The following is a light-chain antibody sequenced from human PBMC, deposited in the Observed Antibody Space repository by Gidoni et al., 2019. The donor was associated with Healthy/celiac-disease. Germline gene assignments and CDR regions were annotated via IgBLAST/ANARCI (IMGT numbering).Light chain of an antibody. Sequence: EIVLPQSPATLSVSPGERATLPCRASQSVSSNLAWYQQKPGQAPRLLIYGASTRATGIPARFRGSGSGTEFTLTISSLQSEDFAVYDCQQYKNWPPYAFGQGTKLEIK. CDR1: QSVSSN. CDR3: QQYKNWPPYA. V-gene: IGKV3-15*01. J-gene: IGKJ2*01. CDR2: GAS.